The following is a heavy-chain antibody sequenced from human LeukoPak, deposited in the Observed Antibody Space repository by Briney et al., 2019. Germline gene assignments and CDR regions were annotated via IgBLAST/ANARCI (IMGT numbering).Heavy chain of an antibody. CDR3: ARDYYDSSGYWGGIDY. V-gene: IGHV3-30*04. Sequence: SGGSLRLSCAASGFTFSSYAMHWVRQAPGKGLEWVAVISYDGSNKYYADSVKGRFTISRDNSKNTLYLQMNSLRAEDTAVYYCARDYYDSSGYWGGIDYWGQGTLVTVSS. J-gene: IGHJ4*02. D-gene: IGHD3-22*01. CDR2: ISYDGSNK. CDR1: GFTFSSYA.